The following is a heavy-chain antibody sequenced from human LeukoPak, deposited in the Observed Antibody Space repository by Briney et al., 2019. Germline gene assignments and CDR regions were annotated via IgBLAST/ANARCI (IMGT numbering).Heavy chain of an antibody. Sequence: TSETLSLTCTVSGGSISSYYWSWIRQPPGKGLEWIGYIYYSGSTNYNPSLKSRVTISVDTSKNQFSLKLSSVTAADTAVYYCARSRGYSYGPNSDFDYWGQGTLVTVSS. D-gene: IGHD5-18*01. CDR3: ARSRGYSYGPNSDFDY. J-gene: IGHJ4*02. CDR2: IYYSGST. V-gene: IGHV4-59*01. CDR1: GGSISSYY.